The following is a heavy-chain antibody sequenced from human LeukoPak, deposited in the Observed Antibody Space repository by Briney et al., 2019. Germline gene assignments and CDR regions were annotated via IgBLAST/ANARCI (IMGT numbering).Heavy chain of an antibody. J-gene: IGHJ6*03. CDR3: ARITMGATIANSYYYHMDV. CDR2: IISNGGST. CDR1: GFTFSHYT. D-gene: IGHD3-3*01. V-gene: IGHV3-64*02. Sequence: AVGSLRLSCAPLGFTFSHYTMHLVLPSPGNRLEYVSAIISNGGSTHYADSVKGRFTISRDNSKNTLYLQMDSLRAEDMAVYYCARITMGATIANSYYYHMDVWGKGATVTVSS.